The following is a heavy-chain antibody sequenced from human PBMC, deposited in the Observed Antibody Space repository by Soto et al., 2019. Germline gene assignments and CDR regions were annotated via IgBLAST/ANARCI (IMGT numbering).Heavy chain of an antibody. CDR3: ASSRSGDKGTLDV. Sequence: QVQLVQSGAEVKKPGSSVKVSCKASGGTFSSYAISWVRQAPGHGLEWMGGIIPIFGTANYAQKFQGRVTITAYESTITAYMELSSLRSDDKAVYYCASSRSGDKGTLDVWGQGTTVTVSS. J-gene: IGHJ6*02. V-gene: IGHV1-69*01. CDR1: GGTFSSYA. D-gene: IGHD4-17*01. CDR2: IIPIFGTA.